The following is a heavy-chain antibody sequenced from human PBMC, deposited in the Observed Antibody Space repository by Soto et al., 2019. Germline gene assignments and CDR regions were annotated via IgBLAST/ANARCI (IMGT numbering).Heavy chain of an antibody. CDR3: ARAGMTIFGVVISDAFDC. CDR2: ISYDGSNK. D-gene: IGHD3-3*01. J-gene: IGHJ3*01. V-gene: IGHV3-30-3*01. Sequence: GSRRLYCAACGLSFSCYALSLVRQAPGKGLELVAVISYDGSNKYYADSVKGRFTISRDNSKNTLYLQMKSLRAEDTAVYYCARAGMTIFGVVISDAFDCWGQGTMVT. CDR1: GLSFSCYA.